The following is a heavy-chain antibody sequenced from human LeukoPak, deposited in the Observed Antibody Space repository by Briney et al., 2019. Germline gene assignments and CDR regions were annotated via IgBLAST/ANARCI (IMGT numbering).Heavy chain of an antibody. CDR3: ARHLAVAGNDAFDI. D-gene: IGHD6-19*01. CDR2: IYYSGST. Sequence: SETLSLTCAVYGGSFSGYYWSWIRQPPGKGLEWIGSIYYSGSTYYNPSLKSRVTISVDTSKNQFSLKLSSVTAADTAVYYCARHLAVAGNDAFDIWGQGTMVTVSS. V-gene: IGHV4-34*01. CDR1: GGSFSGYY. J-gene: IGHJ3*02.